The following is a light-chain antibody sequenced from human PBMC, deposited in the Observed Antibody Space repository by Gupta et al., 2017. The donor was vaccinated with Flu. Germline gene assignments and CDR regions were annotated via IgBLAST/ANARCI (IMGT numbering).Light chain of an antibody. CDR2: GNN. Sequence: QSVLAQPPSASGTPGQRVTISCSGSSSNIGSNIVNWYQQAPGMAPKLLIYGNNQRPSGVPDRFSGSKSGTSASLAINGLQSEDEADYYCAAWDDSLNGHYVFGTGTKVTVL. CDR3: AAWDDSLNGHYV. V-gene: IGLV1-44*01. CDR1: SSNIGSNI. J-gene: IGLJ1*01.